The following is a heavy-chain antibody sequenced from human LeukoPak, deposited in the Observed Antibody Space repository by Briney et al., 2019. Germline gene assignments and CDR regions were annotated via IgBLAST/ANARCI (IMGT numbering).Heavy chain of an antibody. D-gene: IGHD1-26*01. Sequence: GGSLRLSCAASGFTFSSYGMNWVRQAPGKGLEWLSYISSSSSSIYYADSVKGRFTISRDNSKNTLYLEVNSLRAEDTAVCYCAKASGSVGTNKAFDYWGQGTLVTVSS. V-gene: IGHV3-48*01. CDR3: AKASGSVGTNKAFDY. CDR1: GFTFSSYG. J-gene: IGHJ4*02. CDR2: ISSSSSSI.